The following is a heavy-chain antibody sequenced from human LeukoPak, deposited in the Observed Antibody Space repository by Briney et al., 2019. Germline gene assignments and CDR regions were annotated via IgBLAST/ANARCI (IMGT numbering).Heavy chain of an antibody. CDR3: ARNDYGDYYFDY. Sequence: GGSLRLSCAASGLTFSRYAMYWVRQAPGKGLEWVAIISKDGNNIYYADSVKGRFTISRDNSKNTLYLQVNSLRAEDTAMYYCARNDYGDYYFDYWGLGTLVTVSS. J-gene: IGHJ4*02. CDR2: ISKDGNNI. D-gene: IGHD4-17*01. V-gene: IGHV3-30-3*01. CDR1: GLTFSRYA.